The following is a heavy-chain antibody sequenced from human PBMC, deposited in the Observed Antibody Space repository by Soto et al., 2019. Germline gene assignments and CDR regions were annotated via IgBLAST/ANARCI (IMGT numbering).Heavy chain of an antibody. CDR1: GGTFSTYA. V-gene: IGHV1-69*12. CDR2: IIPMFGTA. D-gene: IGHD5-18*01. CDR3: ASGIQLWLRRINYGYSG. Sequence: QVQLVQSGAEVKKPESSVKVSCKAPGGTFSTYAISWVRQAPGQGLERMGGIIPMFGTANYAKRFQDRVTITADEATNTVYMELSSLRSEDTAVYFCASGIQLWLRRINYGYSGRGQGTLVTVSS. J-gene: IGHJ4*02.